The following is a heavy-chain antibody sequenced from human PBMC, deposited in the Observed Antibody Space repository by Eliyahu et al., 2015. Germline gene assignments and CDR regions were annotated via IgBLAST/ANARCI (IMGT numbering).Heavy chain of an antibody. Sequence: ESGGGLVKPGGSLRLSCAASGFFFSSYSMNWVRQAPGKGLEWVSSISSSSSYIYYADSVKGRFTISRDNAKNSLYLQMNSLRAEDTAVYYCARVDFGLENFNGLGSVDYWGQGTLVTVSS. CDR1: GFFFSSYS. D-gene: IGHD1-1*01. CDR3: ARVDFGLENFNGLGSVDY. J-gene: IGHJ4*02. CDR2: ISSSSSYI. V-gene: IGHV3-21*01.